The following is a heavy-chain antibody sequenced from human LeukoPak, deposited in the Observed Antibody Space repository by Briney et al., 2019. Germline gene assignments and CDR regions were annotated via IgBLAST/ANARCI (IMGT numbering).Heavy chain of an antibody. Sequence: PGGSLRLSCAASGFTFSSYAMPWVRQAPGKGLEWVAVISYDGSNKYYADSVKGRFTISRDNSKNPLYLQMNSLRAEDTAVYYCARVDYYGSGSYYNFLDYYYGMDVWGQGTTVTVSS. CDR1: GFTFSSYA. D-gene: IGHD3-10*01. J-gene: IGHJ6*02. CDR2: ISYDGSNK. V-gene: IGHV3-30-3*01. CDR3: ARVDYYGSGSYYNFLDYYYGMDV.